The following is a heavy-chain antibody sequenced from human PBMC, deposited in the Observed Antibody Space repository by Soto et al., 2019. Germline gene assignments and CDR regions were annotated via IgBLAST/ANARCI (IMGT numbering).Heavy chain of an antibody. Sequence: SETLSLTCTVSGGSISSSGYYWGWIRQPPGKGLEWIGSIYYSGSTYYNPSLKSRVTISVDTSKNQFSLKLSSVTAADTAVYYCAWSDYDFWSGSAAYYGMDVWGQGTTVTVSS. V-gene: IGHV4-39*01. CDR2: IYYSGST. D-gene: IGHD3-3*01. CDR1: GGSISSSGYY. J-gene: IGHJ6*02. CDR3: AWSDYDFWSGSAAYYGMDV.